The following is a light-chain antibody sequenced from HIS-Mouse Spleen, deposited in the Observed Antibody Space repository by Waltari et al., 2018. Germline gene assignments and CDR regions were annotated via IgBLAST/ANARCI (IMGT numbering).Light chain of an antibody. V-gene: IGLV2-11*01. J-gene: IGLJ3*02. CDR3: CSYAGSYTWV. CDR1: SIDVGGYNY. CDR2: DVS. Sequence: QSALTQPRPVSGSPGQAFTISCTGTSIDVGGYNYCSWYQHHPGKAPKPMIHDVSKRPSGVPDRFSGSKSGNTASLTISGLQAEDEADYYCCSYAGSYTWVFGGGTKLTVL.